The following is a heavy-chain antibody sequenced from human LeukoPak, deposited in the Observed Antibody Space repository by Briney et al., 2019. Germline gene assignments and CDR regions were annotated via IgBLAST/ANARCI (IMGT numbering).Heavy chain of an antibody. D-gene: IGHD3-10*01. J-gene: IGHJ4*02. CDR2: ISGSGGST. V-gene: IGHV3-23*01. CDR3: AKYGSELYYFDY. CDR1: GFTFSTYS. Sequence: GGSLRLSCAASGFTFSTYSMNWVRQAPGKGLEWVSAISGSGGSTYYADSVKGRFTISRDNSKNTLYLQMNSLRAEDTAVYYCAKYGSELYYFDYWGQGTLVTVSS.